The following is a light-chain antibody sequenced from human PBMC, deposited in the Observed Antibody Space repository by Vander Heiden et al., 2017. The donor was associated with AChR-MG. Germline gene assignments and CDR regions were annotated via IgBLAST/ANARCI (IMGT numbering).Light chain of an antibody. CDR2: DVS. V-gene: IGLV2-11*01. CDR3: CSYAGSYTFL. CDR1: SSDIGGYNY. J-gene: IGLJ2*01. Sequence: QSALTQPRSVSGSPGQSVTISCTGTSSDIGGYNYVSWYLQHPGKAPKLMIDDVSKRPSGVPDRFSGSKSGNTASLSISGLQAEDEADYYCCSYAGSYTFLFGGGTKLTVL.